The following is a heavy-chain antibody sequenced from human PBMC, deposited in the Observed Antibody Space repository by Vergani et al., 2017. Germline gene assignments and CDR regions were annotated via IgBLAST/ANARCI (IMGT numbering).Heavy chain of an antibody. CDR3: ARSGTTWAEGHFDY. J-gene: IGHJ4*02. Sequence: QVQLQESGPGLVKPSQTLSLTCTVSGGSISSGGYYWSWIRQHPGKGLEWIGYIYYSGSTSYTPSLKSRVTISVDTSKNQFSLKLSSVTAADTAVYYCARSGTTWAEGHFDYWGQGTLVTVSS. D-gene: IGHD1-26*01. CDR2: IYYSGST. CDR1: GGSISSGGYY. V-gene: IGHV4-31*03.